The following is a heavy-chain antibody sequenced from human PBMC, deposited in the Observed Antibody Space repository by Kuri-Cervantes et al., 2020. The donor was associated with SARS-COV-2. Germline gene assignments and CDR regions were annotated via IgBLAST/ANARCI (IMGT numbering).Heavy chain of an antibody. J-gene: IGHJ4*02. Sequence: ASVKVSCKASGYSFTTYGMNWVPQAPGQGLEWMGWFNTYTGNPTYAQGFTGRFVFSMDTSASTAYLQISSLKAEDMAMYYCARFYTWEGYYDFWSGYSLTPYYVDYWGQGTLVTVSS. D-gene: IGHD3-3*01. CDR3: ARFYTWEGYYDFWSGYSLTPYYVDY. CDR2: FNTYTGNP. V-gene: IGHV7-81*01. CDR1: GYSFTTYG.